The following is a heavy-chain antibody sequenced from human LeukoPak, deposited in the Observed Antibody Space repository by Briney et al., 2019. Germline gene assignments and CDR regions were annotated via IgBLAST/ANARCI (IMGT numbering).Heavy chain of an antibody. CDR3: AKVGEYCSSTSCASPFDY. D-gene: IGHD2-2*01. J-gene: IGHJ4*02. CDR1: GFTFSSYA. CDR2: ISGSGGST. Sequence: QAGGSLRLSCAASGFTFSSYAMSWVRQAPGKGLEWVSAISGSGGSTYYADSVKGRFTISRDNSKNTLYLQMNSLRAEDTAVYYCAKVGEYCSSTSCASPFDYWGQGTLVTVSS. V-gene: IGHV3-23*01.